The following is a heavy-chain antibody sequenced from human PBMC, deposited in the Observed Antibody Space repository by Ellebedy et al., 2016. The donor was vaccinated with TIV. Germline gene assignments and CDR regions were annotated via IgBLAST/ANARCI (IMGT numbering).Heavy chain of an antibody. D-gene: IGHD4-23*01. CDR2: IYYSGST. V-gene: IGHV4-39*01. Sequence: MPSETLSLTCTVSGGSISSSSYYWGWIRQPPGKGLEWIGGIYYSGSTYYNPSLKSRVTISVDTSKNQFSLKLSSVTAADTAVYYCVRAARWYSHGMDVWGQGTTVTVSS. CDR3: VRAARWYSHGMDV. J-gene: IGHJ6*02. CDR1: GGSISSSSYY.